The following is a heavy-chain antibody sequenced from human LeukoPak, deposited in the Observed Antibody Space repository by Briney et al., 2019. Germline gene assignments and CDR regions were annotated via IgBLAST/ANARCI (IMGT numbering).Heavy chain of an antibody. V-gene: IGHV3-21*01. D-gene: IGHD6-19*01. CDR2: ISSGSSYI. J-gene: IGHJ5*02. Sequence: GGSLRFSCAASGFTFSSYSMNWVRQAPGKGLEWVSSISSGSSYIYYADSVKGRFTISRDNAKNSLYLQMNSLRAEDTAVYYCARSGSGWYDRWFDPWGQGTLVTVSS. CDR1: GFTFSSYS. CDR3: ARSGSGWYDRWFDP.